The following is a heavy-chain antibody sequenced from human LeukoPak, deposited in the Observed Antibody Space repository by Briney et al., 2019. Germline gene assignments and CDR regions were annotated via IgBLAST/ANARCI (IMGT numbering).Heavy chain of an antibody. D-gene: IGHD3-22*01. Sequence: GGSLRLSCAASGFTFSSYGMHWVRQAPGKGLEWVAFIRYDGSNKYYADSVKGRFTISRDNAKNSLYLQMNSLRAEDTAVYYCARVRHYYDSSGYYLYYYYYYMDVWGKGTTVTISS. CDR2: IRYDGSNK. CDR1: GFTFSSYG. J-gene: IGHJ6*03. CDR3: ARVRHYYDSSGYYLYYYYYYMDV. V-gene: IGHV3-30*02.